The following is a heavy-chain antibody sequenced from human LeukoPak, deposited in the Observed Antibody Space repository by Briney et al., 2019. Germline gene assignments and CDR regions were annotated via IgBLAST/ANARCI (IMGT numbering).Heavy chain of an antibody. Sequence: VASVKVSCKVSGYTLTELSMHWVRQAPGKGFEWMGRFDPEKGETIYAQKFQGRVTMTEDTSTDTAYMELSSLRSEDTAVYYCATEGYYGSSGYYTDYWGQGTLVTVSS. J-gene: IGHJ4*02. V-gene: IGHV1-24*01. CDR2: FDPEKGET. CDR1: GYTLTELS. D-gene: IGHD3-22*01. CDR3: ATEGYYGSSGYYTDY.